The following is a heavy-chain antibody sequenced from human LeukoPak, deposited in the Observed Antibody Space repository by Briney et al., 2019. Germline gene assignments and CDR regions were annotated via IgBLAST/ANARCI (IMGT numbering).Heavy chain of an antibody. D-gene: IGHD1-1*01. CDR2: IRSKANSYAT. J-gene: IGHJ5*02. CDR1: GFTFSGSA. CDR3: ILETARNNWFDP. V-gene: IGHV3-73*01. Sequence: PGGSLRLSCAASGFTFSGSAMHWVRQASGKGLEWVGRIRSKANSYATAYAASVKGRFTISRDDSKNTAYLQMNSLKTEDTAVYYCILETARNNWFDPWGQGTLVTGSS.